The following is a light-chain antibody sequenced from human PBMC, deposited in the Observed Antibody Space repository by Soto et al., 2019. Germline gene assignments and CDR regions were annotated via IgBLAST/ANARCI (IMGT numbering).Light chain of an antibody. CDR2: QVS. CDR3: CSYPGSSPYV. J-gene: IGLJ1*01. Sequence: QSALTQPASVSGSPGQSITISCTGTSSDLGGYNFVSWYQHHPGKAPKLMIYQVSNRPSGVSNRFSGSKSGNTASLTISGLQAEDEADYYCCSYPGSSPYVFGTGTKVTVL. CDR1: SSDLGGYNF. V-gene: IGLV2-14*01.